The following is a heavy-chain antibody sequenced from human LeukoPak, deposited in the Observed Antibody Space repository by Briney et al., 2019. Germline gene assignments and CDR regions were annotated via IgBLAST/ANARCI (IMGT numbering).Heavy chain of an antibody. Sequence: GASVKVSCKASGYTFTGYYMHWVRQAPGQGLEWMGWINPNSGGTNYAQKFQGRVTMTRDTSISTAYMELSRLRSDGTAVYYCARVAGYSSSWYYFDYWGQGTLVTVSS. D-gene: IGHD6-13*01. CDR1: GYTFTGYY. CDR2: INPNSGGT. J-gene: IGHJ4*02. V-gene: IGHV1-2*02. CDR3: ARVAGYSSSWYYFDY.